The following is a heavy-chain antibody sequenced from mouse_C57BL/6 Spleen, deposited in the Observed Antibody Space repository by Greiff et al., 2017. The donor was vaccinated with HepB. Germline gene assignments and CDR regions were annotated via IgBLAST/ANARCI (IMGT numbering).Heavy chain of an antibody. D-gene: IGHD3-2*02. CDR1: GYTFTSYW. CDR2: IDPSDSET. V-gene: IGHV1-52*01. Sequence: VQLQQPGAELVRPGSSVKLSCKASGYTFTSYWMHWVKQRPIQGLEWIGNIDPSDSETHYNQKFKDKATLTVDKSSSTAYMQLSSLTSEDSAVYYCAREEGSSGILYAMDYWGQGTSVTVSS. CDR3: AREEGSSGILYAMDY. J-gene: IGHJ4*01.